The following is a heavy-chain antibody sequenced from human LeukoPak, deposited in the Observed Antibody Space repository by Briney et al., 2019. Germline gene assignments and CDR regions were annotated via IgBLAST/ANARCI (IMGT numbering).Heavy chain of an antibody. J-gene: IGHJ4*02. Sequence: GRSLRLSCAASGFTFSSYAMHWVRQAPGKGLEWVAVLSYDVNNKYYAESVKGRLTISRDNSRNTLYLQMNSLRAEDTAVYYCARDVPGTPGGDYWGQGTQVTVSS. CDR1: GFTFSSYA. D-gene: IGHD6-19*01. CDR3: ARDVPGTPGGDY. V-gene: IGHV3-30-3*01. CDR2: LSYDVNNK.